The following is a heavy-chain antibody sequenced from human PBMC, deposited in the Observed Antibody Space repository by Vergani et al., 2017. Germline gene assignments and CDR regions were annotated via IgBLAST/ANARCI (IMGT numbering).Heavy chain of an antibody. V-gene: IGHV3-23*01. J-gene: IGHJ4*02. CDR2: IRCRGDST. CDR3: EKVVVAATVGYFDY. Sequence: EVQLLESGGGLVQPGGSLRLSCAASGFTFSSYSMSWVRQAPGKGLEWVSAIRCRGDSTYYADAVKGRFTISSDNSKNTLYLQMNSLRAEDSAVYYCEKVVVAATVGYFDYWGQGTLVTVSS. CDR1: GFTFSSYS. D-gene: IGHD2-15*01.